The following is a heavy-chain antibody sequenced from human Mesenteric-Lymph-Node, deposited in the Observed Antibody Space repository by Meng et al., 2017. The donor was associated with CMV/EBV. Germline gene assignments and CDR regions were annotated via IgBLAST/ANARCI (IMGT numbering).Heavy chain of an antibody. Sequence: GESLKISCAASAFTFSSYSMNWVRQAPGKGLEWVSSISSSSSYIYYADSAKGRFTISRDNAKNSLYLQMNSLRAEDTAVYYCARSDYSNSGMDVWGQGTTVTVSS. CDR1: AFTFSSYS. J-gene: IGHJ6*02. CDR2: ISSSSSYI. CDR3: ARSDYSNSGMDV. V-gene: IGHV3-21*01. D-gene: IGHD4-11*01.